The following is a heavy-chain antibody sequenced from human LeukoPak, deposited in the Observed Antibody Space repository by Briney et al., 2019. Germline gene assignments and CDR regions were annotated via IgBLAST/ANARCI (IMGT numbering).Heavy chain of an antibody. J-gene: IGHJ6*03. CDR3: ARSGDYDSSGYYWENYYYYYMGV. Sequence: SETLSLTCTVSGYSISSGYYWGWIRQPPGKGLEWIGSIYHSGSTYYNPSLKSRVTISVDTSKNQFSLKLSSVTAADTAVYYCARSGDYDSSGYYWENYYYYYMGVWGKGTTVTVSS. V-gene: IGHV4-38-2*02. CDR2: IYHSGST. CDR1: GYSISSGYY. D-gene: IGHD3-22*01.